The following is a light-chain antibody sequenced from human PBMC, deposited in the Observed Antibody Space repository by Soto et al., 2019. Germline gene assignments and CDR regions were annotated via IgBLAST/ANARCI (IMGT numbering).Light chain of an antibody. J-gene: IGLJ2*01. CDR2: NVS. Sequence: QSVLTQPASVSGSPGQSITISCAGTSSDVGGYNFVSWYQLQPGKAPKLMISNVSNRPSGISDRFSGSKSGNTASLTISGLQAEDEADYYCSSYSGSSSLDVVFGGGTKVTVL. V-gene: IGLV2-14*03. CDR1: SSDVGGYNF. CDR3: SSYSGSSSLDVV.